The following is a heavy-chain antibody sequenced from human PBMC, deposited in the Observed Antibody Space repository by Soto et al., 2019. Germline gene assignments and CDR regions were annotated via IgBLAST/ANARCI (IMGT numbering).Heavy chain of an antibody. D-gene: IGHD2-15*01. CDR1: GFSHSTSGMG. V-gene: IGHV2-70*01. CDR3: ARISYCSGGRPRAFDI. J-gene: IGHJ3*02. CDR2: IDWDDDK. Sequence: SGPTLVNPTLPRTLTCTFSGFSHSTSGMGVSWIRQAPGKALEWLALIDWDDDKDYSTSLKTRLTISKDTSKNQVVLTMTNIDPVDTATYYCARISYCSGGRPRAFDIWGQGTRVTV.